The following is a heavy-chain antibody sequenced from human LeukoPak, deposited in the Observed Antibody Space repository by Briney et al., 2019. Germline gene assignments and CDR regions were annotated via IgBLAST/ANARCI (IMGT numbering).Heavy chain of an antibody. CDR2: IASSGRNT. V-gene: IGHV3-23*01. Sequence: GGSLRLSYAASGFNFNDAAMTWVRQAPGKGLEWVSLIASSGRNTYYTDSVRGRFTISRDNSKKTLSLQMNSLGVEDTAIYYCAKDIQLSAWGLGTMVTVSS. CDR3: AKDIQLSA. J-gene: IGHJ3*01. CDR1: GFNFNDAA. D-gene: IGHD5-24*01.